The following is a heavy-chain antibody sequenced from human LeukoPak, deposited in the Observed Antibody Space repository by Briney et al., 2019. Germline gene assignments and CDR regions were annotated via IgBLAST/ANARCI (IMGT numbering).Heavy chain of an antibody. Sequence: SQTLSLTCTVSVGSISRGGYYWGWIRQPPGKGRGWVGSIYHSGSTYYNPSLKSRVTISVDRSKNQFSLKLSSVTAADTAVYYCARDRITIFGVASDAFDIWGQGTMVTVSS. CDR1: VGSISRGGYY. J-gene: IGHJ3*02. CDR2: IYHSGST. CDR3: ARDRITIFGVASDAFDI. D-gene: IGHD3-3*01. V-gene: IGHV4-30-2*01.